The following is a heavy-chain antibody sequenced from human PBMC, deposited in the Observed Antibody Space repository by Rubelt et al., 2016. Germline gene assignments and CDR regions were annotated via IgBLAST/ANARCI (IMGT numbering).Heavy chain of an antibody. D-gene: IGHD3-16*02. CDR3: VGGVIPSYYYGMDV. CDR2: ISAYNGNT. Sequence: QSGAEVKKPGASVKVSCKVSGYTLTELSMHWVRQAPGKGLEWMGWISAYNGNTNYAQKLQGRVTMTTDTSTNTAYIELRSLGSDDTAVFYCVGGVIPSYYYGMDVWGQGTTVTVSS. J-gene: IGHJ6*02. V-gene: IGHV1-18*01. CDR1: GYTLTELS.